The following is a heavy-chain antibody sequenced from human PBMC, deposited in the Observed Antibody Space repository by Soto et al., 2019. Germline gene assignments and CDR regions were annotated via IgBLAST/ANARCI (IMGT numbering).Heavy chain of an antibody. Sequence: ASVKVSCKASGYTFTGYYMHWVRQAPGQGLEWMGWINPNSGGTNYAQKFQGWVTMTRDTSISTAYMELSRLRSDDTAVYYCARDLGYDSSGYYFDYWGQGTLVTVSS. CDR3: ARDLGYDSSGYYFDY. CDR2: INPNSGGT. J-gene: IGHJ4*02. CDR1: GYTFTGYY. D-gene: IGHD3-22*01. V-gene: IGHV1-2*04.